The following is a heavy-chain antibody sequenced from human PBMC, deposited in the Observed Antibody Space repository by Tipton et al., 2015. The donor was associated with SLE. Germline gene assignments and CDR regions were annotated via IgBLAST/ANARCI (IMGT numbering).Heavy chain of an antibody. D-gene: IGHD3-3*01. J-gene: IGHJ4*02. V-gene: IGHV4-4*02. CDR1: GGSISRSSW. Sequence: TLSLTCAVSGGSISRSSWWSWVRQPPGKGLEWIGEIFHTGSTNYNPSLKSRVSISVDKSKNQFSLKLSSVTAADTAVYYCAREGAGFWSGYLFQWYFDYWGQGTLVTVSS. CDR2: IFHTGST. CDR3: AREGAGFWSGYLFQWYFDY.